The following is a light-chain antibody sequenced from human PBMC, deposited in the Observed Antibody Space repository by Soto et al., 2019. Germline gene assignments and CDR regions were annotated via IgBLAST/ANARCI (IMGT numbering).Light chain of an antibody. CDR3: QQRSNWPRT. V-gene: IGKV3-11*01. Sequence: EIVMTQSPATLSVSPGERATLSWRASQSVSSNLAWYQQKPGQAPRLLIYDTSNRATGIPARVSGSGSGTDFTLTISSLEPEDFAVYYCQQRSNWPRTFGQGTKVDIK. CDR2: DTS. J-gene: IGKJ1*01. CDR1: QSVSSN.